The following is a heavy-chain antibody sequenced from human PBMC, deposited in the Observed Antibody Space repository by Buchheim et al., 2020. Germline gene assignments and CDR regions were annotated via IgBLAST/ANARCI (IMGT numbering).Heavy chain of an antibody. J-gene: IGHJ6*02. CDR3: ARAATTVTTPYNYYGMDV. V-gene: IGHV3-11*05. D-gene: IGHD4-17*01. CDR2: ISSSSSYT. Sequence: QVQLVESGGDLVKPGGSLRLSCAASGFTFSDYYMSWIRQAPGKGLEWVSYISSSSSYTNYADSVKGRFTISRYNAKNSLYLQMNSLRAEDTAVYYCARAATTVTTPYNYYGMDVWGQGTT. CDR1: GFTFSDYY.